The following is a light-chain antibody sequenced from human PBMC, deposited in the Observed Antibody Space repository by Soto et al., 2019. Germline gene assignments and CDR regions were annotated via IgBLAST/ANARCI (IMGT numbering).Light chain of an antibody. CDR3: QQYGSSALT. Sequence: EIVLTQSPGTLSLSPGERATLSCRASQSVSSSYLVWYQQRPGQPPGLLIYGTSNRAAGIPDRFTGTGSGTDFTLTIYRLEPEDSAVYYCQQYGSSALTFGGGTKVEIK. V-gene: IGKV3-20*01. CDR1: QSVSSSY. CDR2: GTS. J-gene: IGKJ4*01.